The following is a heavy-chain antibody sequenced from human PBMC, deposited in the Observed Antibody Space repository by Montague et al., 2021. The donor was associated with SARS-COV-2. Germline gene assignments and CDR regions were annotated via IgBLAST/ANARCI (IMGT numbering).Heavy chain of an antibody. CDR1: SGSLSGYY. V-gene: IGHV4-59*12. J-gene: IGHJ4*02. D-gene: IGHD2-8*02. Sequence: SETLSLTCTASSGSLSGYYWNWIRQPPGKGLEWIGFTHYNGTTKXXPSLKSRLNMSLDTSKNQFSLTLNSVTAADKAIYYCARGTAYDHVYYWGQGAPVTVAS. CDR3: ARGTAYDHVYY. CDR2: THYNGTT.